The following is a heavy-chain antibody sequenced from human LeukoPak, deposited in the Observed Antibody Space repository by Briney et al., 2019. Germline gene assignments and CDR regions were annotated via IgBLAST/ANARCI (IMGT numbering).Heavy chain of an antibody. CDR3: ARGHFFDY. J-gene: IGHJ4*02. CDR2: IHSPTGDI. CDR1: GFTFSSYS. V-gene: IGHV3-21*01. Sequence: GGSLRLSCAASGFTFSSYSMNWVRQAPGKGLEWVSSIHSPTGDIYYADSVKGRFSISRDNANESLSLEMNSLRVEDTALYYCARGHFFDYWGQGVPVTVSS.